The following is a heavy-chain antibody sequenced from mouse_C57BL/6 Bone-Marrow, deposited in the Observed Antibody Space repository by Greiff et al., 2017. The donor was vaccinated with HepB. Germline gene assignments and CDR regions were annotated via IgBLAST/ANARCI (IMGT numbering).Heavy chain of an antibody. Sequence: EVMLVESVAELVRPGASVKLSCTASGFNIKNTYMHWVKQRPEQGLEWIGRIDPANGNTKYAPKFQGKATITADTSSNTAYLQLSSLTSEYTAIYYCARNYDYDPWFAYWGQGTLVTVSA. J-gene: IGHJ3*01. CDR1: GFNIKNTY. CDR3: ARNYDYDPWFAY. D-gene: IGHD2-4*01. V-gene: IGHV14-3*01. CDR2: IDPANGNT.